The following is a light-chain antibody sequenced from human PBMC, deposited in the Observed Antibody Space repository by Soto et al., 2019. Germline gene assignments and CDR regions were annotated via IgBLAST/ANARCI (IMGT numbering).Light chain of an antibody. Sequence: EIVLTQSPATLSLSPGERATLSCRASRTVNNYLAWYQQKPGQAPRLLIYDASIMATGIPARFSGSGSGTDFTLTISSLEPEDFAVYFCQQRSDWPPITFGQGTRVEIK. CDR1: RTVNNY. V-gene: IGKV3-11*01. CDR3: QQRSDWPPIT. J-gene: IGKJ5*01. CDR2: DAS.